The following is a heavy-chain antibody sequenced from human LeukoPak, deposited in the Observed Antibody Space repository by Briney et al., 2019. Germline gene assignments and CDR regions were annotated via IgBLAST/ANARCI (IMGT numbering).Heavy chain of an antibody. Sequence: GGSLRLSCAASGFTFSSYGMHWVRQAPGKGLEWVAVIWYDGSNKYYADSVKGRFTIARDNSKSTLSLQMNNLRAEDTAAYYCARERYSSGWYFDYWGQGTLVTVSS. J-gene: IGHJ4*02. D-gene: IGHD6-19*01. CDR3: ARERYSSGWYFDY. CDR1: GFTFSSYG. V-gene: IGHV3-33*01. CDR2: IWYDGSNK.